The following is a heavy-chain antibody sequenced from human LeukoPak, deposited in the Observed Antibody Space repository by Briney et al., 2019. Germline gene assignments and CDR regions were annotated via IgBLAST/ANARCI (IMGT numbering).Heavy chain of an antibody. V-gene: IGHV3-7*01. CDR3: AREYSSGWIYYFDY. D-gene: IGHD6-19*01. CDR1: GFTFSSYW. CDR2: IKQDGSEK. J-gene: IGHJ4*02. Sequence: GGSLRLSCAASGFTFSSYWMSWVRQAPGKGLEWVANIKQDGSEKYYVDSVKGRFTISRDNAKNSLYLQMNSLRAEDTAVYYCAREYSSGWIYYFDYSGQGTLVTVSS.